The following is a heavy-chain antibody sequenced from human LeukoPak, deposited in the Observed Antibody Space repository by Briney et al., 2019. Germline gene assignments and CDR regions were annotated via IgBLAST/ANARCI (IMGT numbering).Heavy chain of an antibody. CDR2: IYPGDSDT. CDR3: ARHVTSYDFWSGCQYNWFDP. J-gene: IGHJ5*02. Sequence: GESLKISCKGSGYSFTSYWIGWVRQMPGKGLEWMGIIYPGDSDTRYSPSFQGQVTISADKSISTAYLQWSSLKASDTAMYYCARHVTSYDFWSGCQYNWFDPWGQGTLVTVSS. CDR1: GYSFTSYW. D-gene: IGHD3-3*01. V-gene: IGHV5-51*01.